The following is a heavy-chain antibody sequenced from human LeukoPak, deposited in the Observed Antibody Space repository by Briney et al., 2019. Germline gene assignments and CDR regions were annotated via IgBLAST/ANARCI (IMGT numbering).Heavy chain of an antibody. CDR1: GGSISSYY. D-gene: IGHD1-26*01. CDR2: IYYSGST. CDR3: ARDGGIVGATPYFDY. V-gene: IGHV4-59*01. J-gene: IGHJ4*02. Sequence: SETLSLTCTVSGGSISSYYWSWIRQPPGKGLEWIGYIYYSGSTNYNPSLKSRVTISVDTSKNQFSLKLSSVTAADTAVYYCARDGGIVGATPYFDYWSQGTLVTVSS.